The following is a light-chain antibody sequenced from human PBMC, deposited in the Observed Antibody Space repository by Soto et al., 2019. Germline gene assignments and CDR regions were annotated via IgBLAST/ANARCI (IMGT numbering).Light chain of an antibody. CDR1: NSNIGANT. CDR2: SHS. V-gene: IGLV1-44*01. CDR3: VAWDDSLNAYV. J-gene: IGLJ1*01. Sequence: QSVLTQPPSASGTPGQRVTFSCSGSNSNIGANTVNWYQQLPGAAPKLLMYSHSQRPSGVPDRFSGSKSGTSASLAISGLQSEDEADYYCVAWDDSLNAYVFRTGTKLTVL.